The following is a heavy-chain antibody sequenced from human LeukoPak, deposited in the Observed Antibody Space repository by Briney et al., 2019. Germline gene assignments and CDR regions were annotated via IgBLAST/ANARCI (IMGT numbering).Heavy chain of an antibody. J-gene: IGHJ4*02. D-gene: IGHD3-10*01. CDR2: ISSSSSYI. V-gene: IGHV3-21*01. Sequence: GGSLRLSCAASGFTFSSYSMNWVRQAPGKGLEWVSSISSSSSYIYYADSVKGRFTISRDNAKNSLYLQMNSLRAEDTAVYYCARDGSVGQDFDYWGQGTLVTVSS. CDR3: ARDGSVGQDFDY. CDR1: GFTFSSYS.